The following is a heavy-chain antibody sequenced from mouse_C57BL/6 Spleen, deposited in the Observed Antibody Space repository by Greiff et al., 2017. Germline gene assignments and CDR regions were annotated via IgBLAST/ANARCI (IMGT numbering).Heavy chain of an antibody. V-gene: IGHV14-2*01. Sequence: EVKLQESGAELVKPGASVKLSCTASGFNFKDYYMHWVKQRTEQGLEWIGRIDPGDGETKYAPKFQGKATITADTSSNTAYLQHSSLTSEDTAVYYCAGGDSESDMDYWGKGTSVTVSS. J-gene: IGHJ4*01. CDR2: IDPGDGET. CDR1: GFNFKDYY. CDR3: AGGDSESDMDY.